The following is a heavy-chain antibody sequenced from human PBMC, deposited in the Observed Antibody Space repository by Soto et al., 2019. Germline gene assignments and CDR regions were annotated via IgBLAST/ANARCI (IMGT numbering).Heavy chain of an antibody. CDR1: GYTFTSYY. J-gene: IGHJ4*02. CDR3: ARGAHADIVVVPAADYYFDY. CDR2: INPSGGST. V-gene: IGHV1-46*01. D-gene: IGHD2-2*01. Sequence: ASVKVSCKASGYTFTSYYMQWVRQAPGQGLEWMGIINPSGGSTSYAQKFQGRVTMTRDTSTSTVYMELSSLRSEDTAVYYCARGAHADIVVVPAADYYFDYWGQGTLVTVSS.